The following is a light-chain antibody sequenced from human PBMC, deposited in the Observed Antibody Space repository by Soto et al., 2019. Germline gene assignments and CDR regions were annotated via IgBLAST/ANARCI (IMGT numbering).Light chain of an antibody. V-gene: IGKV3-15*01. Sequence: EIVLTQSPATLSLSPGERATLSCRASQSVNSDLAWYQQKPGQAPRLLIYGASTRATGVPARFSGSGSGTEFTLTISNLQSEDFAVYYCQQYNNWPPYTFGQGTRLEIK. CDR3: QQYNNWPPYT. CDR1: QSVNSD. J-gene: IGKJ5*01. CDR2: GAS.